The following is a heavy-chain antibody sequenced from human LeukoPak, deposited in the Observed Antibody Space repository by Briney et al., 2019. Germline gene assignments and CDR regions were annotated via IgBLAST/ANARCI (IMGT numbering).Heavy chain of an antibody. D-gene: IGHD3-9*01. CDR3: ARVRVIDWGSSYFDY. Sequence: SETLSLTCTVSGGSISSFYYTWIRQPPGKGLEWIGYIDSSGITNYNSSLNSRVTISLDTSQNQFSLKLNSVTAADTAVYFCARVRVIDWGSSYFDYWGQGNLVTVSS. V-gene: IGHV4-59*12. CDR2: IDSSGIT. J-gene: IGHJ4*02. CDR1: GGSISSFY.